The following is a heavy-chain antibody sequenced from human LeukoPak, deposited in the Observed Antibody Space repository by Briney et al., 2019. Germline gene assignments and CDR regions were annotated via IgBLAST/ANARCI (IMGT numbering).Heavy chain of an antibody. V-gene: IGHV3-21*04. CDR1: GFTFSSYY. CDR2: ITTSSSYI. CDR3: AKDRYSGSLFDY. Sequence: GGSLRLSCAASGFTFSSYYMNWVRQAPGKGLEWVSSITTSSSYIYYADSVKGRFTISRDNAKNSLYLQMNSLRAEDTAVYYCAKDRYSGSLFDYWGQGTLVTVSS. D-gene: IGHD1-26*01. J-gene: IGHJ4*02.